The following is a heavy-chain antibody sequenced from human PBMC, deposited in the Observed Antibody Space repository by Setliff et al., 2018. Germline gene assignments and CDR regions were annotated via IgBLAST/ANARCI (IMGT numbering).Heavy chain of an antibody. V-gene: IGHV1-46*01. CDR2: INPSGGDT. D-gene: IGHD6-19*01. CDR3: ARAGGSGWYFDAFDI. Sequence: GASVKVSCKASGYIFTEYYVHWVRQAPGQGLEWVGGINPSGGDTIYAQMFQGRVTLTRDTSTSTVYMEMSSLTSEDTAVYFCARAGGSGWYFDAFDIWGQGTMVTVSS. CDR1: GYIFTEYY. J-gene: IGHJ3*02.